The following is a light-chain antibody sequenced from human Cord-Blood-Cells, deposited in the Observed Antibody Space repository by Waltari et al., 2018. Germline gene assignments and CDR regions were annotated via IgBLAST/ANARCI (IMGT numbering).Light chain of an antibody. V-gene: IGKV4-1*01. Sequence: DIVMTQSPDSLAVSLGERATINCKSSQSVLYSSNNKNYLAWYQQKPGQTPKLLIYWASTRESGVPDRFSGSGSGTGFTLTISSLQAEDVAVYYCQQYYSTPPTFGGGTKVEIK. CDR3: QQYYSTPPT. J-gene: IGKJ4*01. CDR2: WAS. CDR1: QSVLYSSNNKNY.